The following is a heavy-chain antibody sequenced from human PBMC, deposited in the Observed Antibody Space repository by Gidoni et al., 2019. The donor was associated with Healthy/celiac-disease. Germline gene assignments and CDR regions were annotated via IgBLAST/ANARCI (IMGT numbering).Heavy chain of an antibody. CDR1: GFTLRSYS. J-gene: IGHJ3*02. Sequence: EVQLVESGGGLVKPGGSLRLSCAASGFTLRSYSMNWVRQAPGKGLEWVSSISSSSSYIYYADSVKGRFTISRDNAKNSLYLQMNSLRAEDTAVYYCARRGPYCGGDCYPDAFDIWGQGTMVTVSS. V-gene: IGHV3-21*01. CDR2: ISSSSSYI. D-gene: IGHD2-21*02. CDR3: ARRGPYCGGDCYPDAFDI.